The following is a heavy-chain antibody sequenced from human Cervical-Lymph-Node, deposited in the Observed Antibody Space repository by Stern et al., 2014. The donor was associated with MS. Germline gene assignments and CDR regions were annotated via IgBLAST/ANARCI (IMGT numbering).Heavy chain of an antibody. Sequence: VQLVQSGAELIRPGESLKISCKGSGYKFSIYWIAWVRQMPGKGLEWMGIIYPGDSETRYRPSFQGQFTISAAKSTSTAYLQWSSLNASDTAMYFCARQTTAWASDVWGQGTLVTVSS. CDR3: ARQTTAWASDV. CDR1: GYKFSIYW. D-gene: IGHD1-14*01. V-gene: IGHV5-51*01. CDR2: IYPGDSET. J-gene: IGHJ4*02.